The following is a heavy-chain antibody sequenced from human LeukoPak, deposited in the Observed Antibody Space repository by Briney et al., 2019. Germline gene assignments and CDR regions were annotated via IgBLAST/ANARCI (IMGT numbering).Heavy chain of an antibody. CDR3: AKDAAGPEY. V-gene: IGHV3-30*18. D-gene: IGHD6-13*01. CDR1: GFTFSTYG. CDR2: ITYDGYYK. Sequence: GTSLRLSCAASGFTFSTYGMHWVRQAPGKGLEWVALITYDGYYKYYSDSVKGRFTISSDTSKNTLSLQMNSLRAEDTAVYYCAKDAAGPEYWGQGTLVTVSS. J-gene: IGHJ4*02.